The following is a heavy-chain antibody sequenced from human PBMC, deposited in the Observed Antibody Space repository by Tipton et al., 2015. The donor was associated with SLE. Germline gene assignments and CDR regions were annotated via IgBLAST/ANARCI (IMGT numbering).Heavy chain of an antibody. CDR1: GGSFSGYY. J-gene: IGHJ6*02. D-gene: IGHD3-3*01. V-gene: IGHV4-34*01. CDR2: INHSGST. Sequence: TLSLTCAVYGGSFSGYYWSWIRQPPGKGLEWIGEINHSGSTNYNPSLKSRVTISVDTSKNQFSLKLSSVTAADTAVYYCARAYDFWSGSPYYGMDVWGQGTTVTVSS. CDR3: ARAYDFWSGSPYYGMDV.